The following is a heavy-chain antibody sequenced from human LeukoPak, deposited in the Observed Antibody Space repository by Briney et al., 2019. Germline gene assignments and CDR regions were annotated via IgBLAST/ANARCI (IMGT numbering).Heavy chain of an antibody. V-gene: IGHV3-48*03. Sequence: PGGSLRLSCAVSGFPFSIYEMNWVRQAPGKGLEWVSNIGSSGTTKYYADSVKGRFSISRDNAKSSLYLQMNSLRVEDTAVYYCALLAVASDFDYWGQGALVTVSS. CDR3: ALLAVASDFDY. CDR2: IGSSGTTK. CDR1: GFPFSIYE. D-gene: IGHD6-19*01. J-gene: IGHJ4*02.